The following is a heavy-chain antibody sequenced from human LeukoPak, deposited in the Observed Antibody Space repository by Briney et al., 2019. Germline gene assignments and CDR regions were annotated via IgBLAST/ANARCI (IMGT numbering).Heavy chain of an antibody. CDR3: AKDLVLVEVAGPFDY. J-gene: IGHJ4*02. Sequence: PGGSLRLSCAASGFTFSNYAMSWVRQAPGRGLEWVSAISGSGGSTYYADSVKGRFTISRDNSKNTLYLQMNSLRAEDTAVYYCAKDLVLVEVAGPFDYWGQGTLVTVSS. D-gene: IGHD6-19*01. CDR2: ISGSGGST. CDR1: GFTFSNYA. V-gene: IGHV3-23*01.